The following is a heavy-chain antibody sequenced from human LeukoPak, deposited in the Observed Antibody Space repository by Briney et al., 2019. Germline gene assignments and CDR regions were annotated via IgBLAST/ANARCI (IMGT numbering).Heavy chain of an antibody. Sequence: PGGSLRLSCAASGFTFSNYWMAWVRQSPGKGLEWVANVKVDGSDKNYVDSVKGRFTISRDNAKNSVYLQMNSLGVGDTAVYCCARMGSDFLWGTTHYFFDYWGQGTLVTVSS. J-gene: IGHJ4*02. CDR1: GFTFSNYW. CDR3: ARMGSDFLWGTTHYFFDY. CDR2: VKVDGSDK. V-gene: IGHV3-7*01. D-gene: IGHD3-16*01.